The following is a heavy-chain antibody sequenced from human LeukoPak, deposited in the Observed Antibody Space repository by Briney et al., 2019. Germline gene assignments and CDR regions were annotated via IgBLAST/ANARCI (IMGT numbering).Heavy chain of an antibody. CDR3: ARYLDYGGNSRVFQH. CDR2: INHGGST. J-gene: IGHJ1*01. Sequence: SETLSLTCAVYGGSLSAYYWTWIRQPPGKGLEWIGEINHGGSTNYNPSLKSRVTISVDTSKNQFSLKLSSVTAADTAAYYCARYLDYGGNSRVFQHWGQGTLVTVSS. D-gene: IGHD4-23*01. CDR1: GGSLSAYY. V-gene: IGHV4-34*01.